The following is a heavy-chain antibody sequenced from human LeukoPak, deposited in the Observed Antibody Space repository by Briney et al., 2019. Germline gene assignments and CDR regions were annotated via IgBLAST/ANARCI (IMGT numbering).Heavy chain of an antibody. V-gene: IGHV3-30*18. CDR3: AKAGVRRVGFYYYYMDV. D-gene: IGHD3-10*02. CDR2: ISYDGSNK. CDR1: GFTFNTYG. J-gene: IGHJ6*03. Sequence: QPGGSLRLSCAASGFTFNTYGMHWVRQAPGKGLEWVAAISYDGSNKYYADSVKGRFTISRDNTKNTLYLQMNSLRTEDTAVYYCAKAGVRRVGFYYYYMDVWGKGTTVTVSS.